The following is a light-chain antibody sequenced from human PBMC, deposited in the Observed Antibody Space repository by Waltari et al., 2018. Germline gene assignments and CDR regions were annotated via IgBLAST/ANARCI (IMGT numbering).Light chain of an antibody. V-gene: IGKV2-30*02. J-gene: IGKJ1*01. Sequence: DVVMTQSPLSLPVTLGQPASISCRSSQSLVHSDGNTYLSWFQQRPGQSPRRLIYKVSNRDSGVPDRFSGSGSGTGFTLKISRVEAEDIAIYYCMQGIHWPRSFGQGTKVEIE. CDR3: MQGIHWPRS. CDR1: QSLVHSDGNTY. CDR2: KVS.